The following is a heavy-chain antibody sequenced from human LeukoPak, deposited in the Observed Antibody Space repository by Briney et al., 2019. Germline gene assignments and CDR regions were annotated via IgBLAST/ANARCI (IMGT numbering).Heavy chain of an antibody. V-gene: IGHV5-51*01. D-gene: IGHD2-15*01. J-gene: IGHJ4*02. CDR1: GYSFTTYW. CDR2: IYPGDSDT. CDR3: ARARYCSGGSCYAEY. Sequence: PGESLKISCKGSGYSFTTYWIGWVRQMPGKVLEWMGIIYPGDSDTRYSPSFQGQVTISADKSIGTAYLQRSSLKASDTAMYYCARARYCSGGSCYAEYWGQGTLVTVSS.